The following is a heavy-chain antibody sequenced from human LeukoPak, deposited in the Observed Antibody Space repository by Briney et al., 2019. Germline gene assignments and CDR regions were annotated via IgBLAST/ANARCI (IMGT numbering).Heavy chain of an antibody. D-gene: IGHD3-22*01. CDR1: GFTFSTYW. CDR3: ARAVRTYDSSGDYLDAFDI. CDR2: ITSDGSST. J-gene: IGHJ3*02. V-gene: IGHV3-74*01. Sequence: GGSLRLSCAASGFTFSTYWVHWVRQAPGKGLAWVSRITSDGSSTSYADSVKGRFTISRDNTKNTLYLQMKSLRAEDTAVYYCARAVRTYDSSGDYLDAFDIWGQGTMVTVS.